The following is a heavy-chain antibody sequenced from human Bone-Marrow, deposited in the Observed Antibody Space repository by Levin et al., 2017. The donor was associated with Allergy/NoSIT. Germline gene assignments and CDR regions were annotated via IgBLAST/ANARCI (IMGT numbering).Heavy chain of an antibody. J-gene: IGHJ4*02. CDR1: GGSFSGYY. V-gene: IGHV4-34*01. CDR2: INHSGST. D-gene: IGHD3-10*01. Sequence: SETLSLTCAVYGGSFSGYYWSWIRQPPGKGLEWIGEINHSGSTNYNPSLKSRVTISVDTSKNQFSLKLSSVTAADTAVYYCARAGGSGSYYLFVSFDYWGQGTLVTVSS. CDR3: ARAGGSGSYYLFVSFDY.